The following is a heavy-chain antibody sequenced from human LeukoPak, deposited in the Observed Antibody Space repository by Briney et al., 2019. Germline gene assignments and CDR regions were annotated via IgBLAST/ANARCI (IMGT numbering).Heavy chain of an antibody. J-gene: IGHJ4*01. CDR3: ARGFLDFDF. CDR1: GFTFSRFN. CDR2: IWYDGTDT. Sequence: PGGSLRLSCVASGFTFSRFNMHWVRQAPGKGLEWVALIWYDGTDTYYADAVKGRFTISRDDSKKTVYLQMNSLRAEDTAFYYCARGFLDFDFWGHGTLVTVSS. V-gene: IGHV3-33*01. D-gene: IGHD2/OR15-2a*01.